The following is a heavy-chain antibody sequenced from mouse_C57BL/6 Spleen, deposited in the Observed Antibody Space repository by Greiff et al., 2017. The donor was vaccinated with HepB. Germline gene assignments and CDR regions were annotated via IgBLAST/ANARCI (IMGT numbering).Heavy chain of an antibody. CDR2: INPYNGGT. CDR1: GYTFTDYY. V-gene: IGHV1-19*01. CDR3: ARATTVPWYFDV. Sequence: VQLQQSGPVLVKPGASVKMSCKASGYTFTDYYMNWVKQSHGKSLEWIGVINPYNGGTSYNQKFKGKATLTVDKSSSTAYMELNSLTSEDSAVYYCARATTVPWYFDVWGTGTTVTVSS. J-gene: IGHJ1*03. D-gene: IGHD1-1*01.